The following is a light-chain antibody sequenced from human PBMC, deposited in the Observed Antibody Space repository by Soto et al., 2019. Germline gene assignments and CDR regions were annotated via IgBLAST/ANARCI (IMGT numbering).Light chain of an antibody. Sequence: QSALTQPASVSGSPGQSITLSCTGTSSDIGGYDYVSWYQRHPGKARKLIIYDVNNRPSGVSNRFSGSKSGNTASLTISGLQAEDEADYYCTSYASGSSHVVFGGGTQLTVL. CDR1: SSDIGGYDY. V-gene: IGLV2-14*01. CDR2: DVN. CDR3: TSYASGSSHVV. J-gene: IGLJ2*01.